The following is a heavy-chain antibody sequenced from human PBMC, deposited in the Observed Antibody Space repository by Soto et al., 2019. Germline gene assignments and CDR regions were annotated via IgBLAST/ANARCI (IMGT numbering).Heavy chain of an antibody. Sequence: QVQLVQSGAEVKKPGSSVKVSCKASGGTFSSYAISWVRQAPGQGLEWMGWIIPISGTANYAQKFQGRVTITADEYTRTAYMELSSLRSEDTAVYYCARSQGSSTSLEIYYYYYYGMDVWGQGTTVTASS. D-gene: IGHD2-2*01. J-gene: IGHJ6*02. V-gene: IGHV1-69*01. CDR1: GGTFSSYA. CDR3: ARSQGSSTSLEIYYYYYYGMDV. CDR2: IIPISGTA.